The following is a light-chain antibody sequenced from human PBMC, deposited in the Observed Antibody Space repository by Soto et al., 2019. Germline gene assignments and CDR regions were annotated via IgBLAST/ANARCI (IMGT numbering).Light chain of an antibody. CDR1: QSVSSN. V-gene: IGKV3-15*01. J-gene: IGKJ4*01. CDR2: GAS. Sequence: EIVLTQSPATLSVSPGERATLSCRASQSVSSNLAWYRQKPGQAPRLLIYGASTRAPGIPARFSGSGSGTEFTLTISSLQSEDFAVYYCQHYNNLPLTFGGGAKVEIK. CDR3: QHYNNLPLT.